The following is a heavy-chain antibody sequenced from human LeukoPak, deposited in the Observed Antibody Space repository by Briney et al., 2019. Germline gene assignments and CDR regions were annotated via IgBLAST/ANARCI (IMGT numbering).Heavy chain of an antibody. J-gene: IGHJ5*02. CDR2: ISWNGDST. D-gene: IGHD3-22*01. Sequence: ETLSLTCTVSGGSISTSNYYWGWIRQPPGKGLEWLSAISWNGDSTNYADSVKGRFTISRDNAKNSLYLQMNSLKAEDTALYYCAREDHSSGPNWFDPWGQGTLVTVSS. V-gene: IGHV3-20*04. CDR3: AREDHSSGPNWFDP. CDR1: GGSISTSNYY.